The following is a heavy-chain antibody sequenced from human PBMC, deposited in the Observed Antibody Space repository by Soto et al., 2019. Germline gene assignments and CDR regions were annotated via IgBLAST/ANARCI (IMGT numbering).Heavy chain of an antibody. CDR3: ARGGTPLDY. CDR2: ISAYNGNT. CDR1: GYTFTNFG. J-gene: IGHJ4*02. D-gene: IGHD3-16*01. Sequence: QVQLVQSGAEVQNPGASVKVSCKASGYTFTNFGISWVRQAPGQGLEWMGWISAYNGNTNYAQNFQGRVTTTTDTSTRTAYMELRSPRTDDTAVYYCARGGTPLDYWGQGTLVTVSS. V-gene: IGHV1-18*01.